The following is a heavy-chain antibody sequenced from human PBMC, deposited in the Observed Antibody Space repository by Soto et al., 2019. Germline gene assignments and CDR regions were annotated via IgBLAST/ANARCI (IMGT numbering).Heavy chain of an antibody. CDR1: GFTFNDYA. CDR3: AKDCRRLAVSGSAFDS. J-gene: IGHJ4*02. Sequence: EVQLLESGGGLVQPGGSVRLSCAASGFTFNDYAMAWVRQAPGKGLEWVSSISGSGGHSSYADSVKGRFTISRDSVKNMLSLDMSDLRAEDTAVYYCAKDCRRLAVSGSAFDSWGQGALVTVSS. V-gene: IGHV3-23*01. CDR2: ISGSGGHS. D-gene: IGHD6-13*01.